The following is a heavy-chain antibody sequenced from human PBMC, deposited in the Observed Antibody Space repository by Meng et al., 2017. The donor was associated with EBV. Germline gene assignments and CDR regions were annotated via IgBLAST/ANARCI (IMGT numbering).Heavy chain of an antibody. Sequence: VHSGAEVKKPGASVKVSCKTSGGPFRNYAISWVRQAPGQGLEWLGGFLPTLGAPNYAQKFHGRVSITADESTSTHYMDLSSLRSEDTAVYYCASESGRGYTPDYWGQGTLVTVSS. J-gene: IGHJ4*02. CDR3: ASESGRGYTPDY. V-gene: IGHV1-69*01. CDR1: GGPFRNYA. D-gene: IGHD3-10*01. CDR2: FLPTLGAP.